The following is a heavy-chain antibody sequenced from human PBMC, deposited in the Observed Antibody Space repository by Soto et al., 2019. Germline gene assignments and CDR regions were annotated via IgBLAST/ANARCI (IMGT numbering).Heavy chain of an antibody. CDR3: AKGGGPRFGESKYGMDV. D-gene: IGHD3-16*01. J-gene: IGHJ6*02. CDR2: ISGSGGST. V-gene: IGHV3-23*01. Sequence: GVLRLSCAASGFTFSSYAMSWVRQAPGKGLEWVSAISGSGGSTYYADSVKGRFTISRDNSKNTLYLQMNSLRAEDTAVYYCAKGGGPRFGESKYGMDVWGQGTTVTVSS. CDR1: GFTFSSYA.